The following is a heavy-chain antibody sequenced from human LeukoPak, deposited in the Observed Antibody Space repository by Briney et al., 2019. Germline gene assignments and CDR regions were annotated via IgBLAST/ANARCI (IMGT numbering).Heavy chain of an antibody. CDR1: GHSFTNYW. Sequence: GESLKISCKGSGHSFTNYWIGWVRQMPGKGLEWMGIIYPGDSDTKYGPSFQGQVTISADKSISTAYLQWSSLRASDTAMYYCAKSNYYDTSGYNGAFDYWGQGTLATVSS. CDR3: AKSNYYDTSGYNGAFDY. V-gene: IGHV5-51*01. D-gene: IGHD3-22*01. CDR2: IYPGDSDT. J-gene: IGHJ4*02.